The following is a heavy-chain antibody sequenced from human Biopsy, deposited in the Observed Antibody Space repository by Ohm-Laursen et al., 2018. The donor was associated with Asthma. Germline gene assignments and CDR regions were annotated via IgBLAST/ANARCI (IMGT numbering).Heavy chain of an antibody. CDR1: GGSINIGDYY. CDR2: IYYSGST. J-gene: IGHJ5*02. Sequence: TLSLTCTVSGGSINIGDYYWSWIRQHPVKGLEWIGHIYYSGSTYYNPSLKSRVSISLDTSKNQFSLSLTSVTAAGTAVYYCARTTYGHDGFDPWGQGTLVIVSS. CDR3: ARTTYGHDGFDP. D-gene: IGHD4-17*01. V-gene: IGHV4-31*03.